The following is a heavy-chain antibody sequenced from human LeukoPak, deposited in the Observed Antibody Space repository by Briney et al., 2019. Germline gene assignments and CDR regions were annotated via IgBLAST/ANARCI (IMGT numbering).Heavy chain of an antibody. V-gene: IGHV3-21*01. CDR2: ISSSSSYI. CDR3: ARGSGSYYTLYY. J-gene: IGHJ4*02. D-gene: IGHD1-26*01. CDR1: GFTFSTNT. Sequence: GGSLRLSFAASGFTFSTNTMNWVRQAPGKGLEWVSSISSSSSYIYYADSVKGRFTISGDNAKNSLYLQMNSLRAEDTAVYYCARGSGSYYTLYYWGQGTLVTVSS.